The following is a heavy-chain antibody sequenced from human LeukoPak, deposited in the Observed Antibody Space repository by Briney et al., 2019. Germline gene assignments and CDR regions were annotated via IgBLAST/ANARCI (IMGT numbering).Heavy chain of an antibody. D-gene: IGHD3-10*01. CDR3: ASTLVRGVIAPFDY. CDR2: IYTSGST. J-gene: IGHJ4*02. Sequence: SETLSLTCTVSGGSISSGSYYWSWIRQPAGKGLEWIGRIYTSGSTNYNPSLKSRVTISVDTSKNQFSLKLSSVTAADTAVYYCASTLVRGVIAPFDYWGQGTLVIVSS. V-gene: IGHV4-61*02. CDR1: GGSISSGSYY.